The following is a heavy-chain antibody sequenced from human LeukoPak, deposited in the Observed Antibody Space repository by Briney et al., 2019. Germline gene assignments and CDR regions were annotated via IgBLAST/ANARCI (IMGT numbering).Heavy chain of an antibody. CDR2: FSGRSNYI. J-gene: IGHJ4*02. CDR1: GFTFSSYE. CDR3: ARKWSSSWSSFDY. Sequence: GGSLRLSCAASGFTFSSYEMNWVRQAPGKGLEWVSSFSGRSNYIYYADSVKGRFTVSRDNAQNSLYLQMNSLRAEDTAIYYCARKWSSSWSSFDYWGQGTLVTVSS. V-gene: IGHV3-21*04. D-gene: IGHD6-13*01.